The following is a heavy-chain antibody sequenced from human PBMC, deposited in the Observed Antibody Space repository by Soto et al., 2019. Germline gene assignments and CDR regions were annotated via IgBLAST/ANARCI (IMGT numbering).Heavy chain of an antibody. CDR2: ISAYNGNT. V-gene: IGHV1-18*01. J-gene: IGHJ4*02. CDR3: AILRYCSSTSCYAGGIFDY. CDR1: GYTFTSYG. D-gene: IGHD2-2*01. Sequence: ASVKVSCKASGYTFTSYGISWVRQAPGQGLEWMGWISAYNGNTNYAQKLQGRVTMTTDTSTSTAYMELRSLRSDDTAVYYCAILRYCSSTSCYAGGIFDYCGQGTLVIVSS.